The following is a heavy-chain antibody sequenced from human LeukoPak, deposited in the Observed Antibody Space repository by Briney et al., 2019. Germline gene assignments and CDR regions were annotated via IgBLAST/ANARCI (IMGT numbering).Heavy chain of an antibody. CDR1: GFTFSSYA. D-gene: IGHD3-16*01. V-gene: IGHV3-30-3*01. J-gene: IGHJ5*02. Sequence: GRSLRLSCAASGFTFSSYAMHWVRQAPGKGLEWVAVISYDGSNKYYADSVKGRFTISRYNAKNSLYLQMNSLRAEDTAMYYCARDKEATLLTRSFGPWGQGTLVTVSS. CDR3: ARDKEATLLTRSFGP. CDR2: ISYDGSNK.